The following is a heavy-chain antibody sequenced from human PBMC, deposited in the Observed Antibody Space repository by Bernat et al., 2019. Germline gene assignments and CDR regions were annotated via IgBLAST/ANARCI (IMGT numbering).Heavy chain of an antibody. Sequence: QVHLVESGGGVVQPGRSLRLSCVASGFTFSYHGMHWVRQVPGKGLEWVAVIWFDGSKIYYGDSVRGRFTISRDNSKNTLYLQMSSLRAEDTAVYYCARMRQVEKDTYLDYWGQGTLVTVAS. CDR1: GFTFSYHG. V-gene: IGHV3-33*01. J-gene: IGHJ4*01. CDR2: IWFDGSKI. D-gene: IGHD2-15*01. CDR3: ARMRQVEKDTYLDY.